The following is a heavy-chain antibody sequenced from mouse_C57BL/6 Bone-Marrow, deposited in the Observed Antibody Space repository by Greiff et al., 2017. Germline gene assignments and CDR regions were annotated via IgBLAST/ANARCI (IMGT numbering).Heavy chain of an antibody. CDR1: GYTFTGYW. CDR2: ILPGSGST. D-gene: IGHD2-4*01. J-gene: IGHJ2*01. CDR3: ARSKYDYDRAYFDY. V-gene: IGHV1-9*01. Sequence: QVQLQQSGAELMKPGASVKLSCKATGYTFTGYWIEWVKQRPGHGLEWIGEILPGSGSTNYNEKFKGKATFTADTSSNTAYMQLSSLTTEDSAIDYWARSKYDYDRAYFDYWGQGTTLTVSS.